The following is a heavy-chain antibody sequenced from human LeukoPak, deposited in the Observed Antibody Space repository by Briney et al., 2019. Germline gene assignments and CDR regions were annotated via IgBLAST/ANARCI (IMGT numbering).Heavy chain of an antibody. D-gene: IGHD3-9*01. CDR3: ARVDYDILTGFDY. CDR2: INPNSGGT. J-gene: IGHJ4*02. Sequence: GASVKVSCKASGYTFTGYYMHWVRQAPGQGLEWMGWINPNSGGTNYAQKFQGRVTMTRDTSISTAYMELSRLRSDDTAVYYCARVDYDILTGFDYWGQGTPVTVSS. V-gene: IGHV1-2*02. CDR1: GYTFTGYY.